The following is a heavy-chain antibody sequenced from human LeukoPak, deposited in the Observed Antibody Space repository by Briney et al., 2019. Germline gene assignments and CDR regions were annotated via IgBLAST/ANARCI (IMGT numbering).Heavy chain of an antibody. CDR1: GFTFSSYA. V-gene: IGHV3-23*01. D-gene: IGHD3-22*01. J-gene: IGHJ4*02. Sequence: GGSLRLSCAASGFTFSSYAMSWVRQAPGKGLEWVSAISGSGGSTYYADSVKGRFTISRDNSKNTLYLQMNSLRAEDTAVHYCATNYYDSSGYYYGPDRVTTHFDYWGQGTLVTVSS. CDR2: ISGSGGST. CDR3: ATNYYDSSGYYYGPDRVTTHFDY.